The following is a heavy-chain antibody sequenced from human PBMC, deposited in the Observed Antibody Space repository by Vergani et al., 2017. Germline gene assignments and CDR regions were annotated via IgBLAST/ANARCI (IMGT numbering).Heavy chain of an antibody. CDR1: GGSISSYY. J-gene: IGHJ4*02. Sequence: QVQLQESGPGLVKPSETLSLTCTVSGGSISSYYWSWIRQPPGKGLEWIGYIYYSGSTNYNPSLKSRVNIAVETSKTQFSLKLSSVTAADTAVYYCAREGRYYGSGRYLGYWGQGTLVTVSS. D-gene: IGHD3-10*01. CDR2: IYYSGST. V-gene: IGHV4-59*01. CDR3: AREGRYYGSGRYLGY.